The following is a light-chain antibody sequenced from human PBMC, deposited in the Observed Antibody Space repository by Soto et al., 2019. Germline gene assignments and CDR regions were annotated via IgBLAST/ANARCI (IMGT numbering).Light chain of an antibody. CDR2: DVS. CDR3: SSYTRSSTPVGVV. J-gene: IGLJ2*01. CDR1: SSDVGGYNY. Sequence: QSALTQPASVSGSPGQSITISCTGTSSDVGGYNYVSWYQQHPGKAPKLMIYDVSNRPSGVSNRVSGSKSGNTAALTISGLHAEDEADDYCSSYTRSSTPVGVVFGGGTKLTVL. V-gene: IGLV2-14*01.